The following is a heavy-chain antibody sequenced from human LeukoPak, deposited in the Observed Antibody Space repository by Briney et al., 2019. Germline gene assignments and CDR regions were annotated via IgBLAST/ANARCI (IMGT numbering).Heavy chain of an antibody. CDR2: IYSGGST. J-gene: IGHJ4*02. Sequence: GGSLRLSCAASGFPVSSNYMSWVRQAPGKGLEWVSVIYSGGSTYYADSVKGRFTISRDNSKNTLYLQMNSLRAEDTAVYYCAREVGPFHQLDYWGQGTLVTVSS. V-gene: IGHV3-53*01. CDR3: AREVGPFHQLDY. D-gene: IGHD5-24*01. CDR1: GFPVSSNY.